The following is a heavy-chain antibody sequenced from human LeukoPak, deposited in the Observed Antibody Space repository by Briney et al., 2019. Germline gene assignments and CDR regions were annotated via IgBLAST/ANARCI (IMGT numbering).Heavy chain of an antibody. J-gene: IGHJ4*02. Sequence: PGGSLRLSCAASGFTFSSYEMNWVRQAPGKGLEWVSYISSSGSTTHYADSVKGRFTISRDNAKKSLYLQMNSLRAEDTAVYYCARDNYGSSGYYFDWGQGTLVTVSS. CDR2: ISSSGSTT. V-gene: IGHV3-48*03. CDR3: ARDNYGSSGYYFD. CDR1: GFTFSSYE. D-gene: IGHD3-22*01.